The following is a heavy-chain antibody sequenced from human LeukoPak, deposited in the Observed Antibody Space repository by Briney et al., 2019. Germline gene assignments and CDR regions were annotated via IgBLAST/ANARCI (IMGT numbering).Heavy chain of an antibody. CDR1: GFTFSSYW. CDR2: MKQDGSEK. V-gene: IGHV3-7*01. J-gene: IGHJ4*02. Sequence: GGSLRLSCAASGFTFSSYWMNWVRQAPGKGLEWVASMKQDGSEKYYVDSVKGRFTISRDDAKNSLYLQMNSLRAEDTAVYYCARGSDFDYWGQGTLVTVSS. CDR3: ARGSDFDY.